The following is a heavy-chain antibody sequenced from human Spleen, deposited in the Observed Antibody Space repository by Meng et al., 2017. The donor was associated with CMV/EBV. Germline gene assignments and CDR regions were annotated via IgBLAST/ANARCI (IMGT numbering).Heavy chain of an antibody. CDR3: ARDRGYVGG. J-gene: IGHJ4*02. CDR2: IYHTEST. D-gene: IGHD5-12*01. Sequence: LTCTVSGDSVTSSAYYWSWIRQHPGRALEWIGYIYHTESTSYNPSLKSRATISLDTSKNQFFLNLTSVTAADTAVYYCARDRGYVGGWGQGTLVTVSS. V-gene: IGHV4-31*03. CDR1: GDSVTSSAYY.